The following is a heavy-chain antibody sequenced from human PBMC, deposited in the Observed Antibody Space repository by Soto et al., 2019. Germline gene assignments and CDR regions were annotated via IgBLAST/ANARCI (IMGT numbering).Heavy chain of an antibody. CDR2: ISGSGGST. D-gene: IGHD3-22*01. V-gene: IGHV3-23*01. CDR1: GFTFSSYA. CDR3: AKGPNYYDSSGYYYPYYFDY. J-gene: IGHJ4*02. Sequence: LRLSCAASGFTFSSYAMSWVRQAPGKGLEWVSAISGSGGSTYYADSVKGRFTISRDNSKNTLYLQMNSLRAEDTAVYYCAKGPNYYDSSGYYYPYYFDYWGQGTLVTVSS.